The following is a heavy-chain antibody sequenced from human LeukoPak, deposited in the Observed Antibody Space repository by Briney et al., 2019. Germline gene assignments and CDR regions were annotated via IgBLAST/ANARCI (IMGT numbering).Heavy chain of an antibody. V-gene: IGHV4-34*01. J-gene: IGHJ3*02. CDR3: ARGWLPRTFDI. Sequence: SETLSLTCAVYGGSFSGYYWSWIRQPPGKGLEWIGEINHSGSTNYNPSLKSRVTISVDTSKNQFSLKLSSVTAADTAVYYCARGWLPRTFDIWGQGTMVTVSS. D-gene: IGHD5-24*01. CDR1: GGSFSGYY. CDR2: INHSGST.